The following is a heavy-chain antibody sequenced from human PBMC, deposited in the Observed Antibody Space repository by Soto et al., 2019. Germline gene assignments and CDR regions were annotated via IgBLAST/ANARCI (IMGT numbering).Heavy chain of an antibody. CDR3: ARDSTGVAATPYYYGMDV. CDR2: IWYDGSNK. V-gene: IGHV3-33*01. CDR1: GFTFSSYG. D-gene: IGHD2-15*01. Sequence: QVQLVESGGGVVQPGRSLRLSCAASGFTFSSYGTHWVRQAPGKGLEWVAVIWYDGSNKYYADSVKGRFTISRDNSKNTLYLQMNSLRAEDTAVYYCARDSTGVAATPYYYGMDVWGQGTTVTVSS. J-gene: IGHJ6*02.